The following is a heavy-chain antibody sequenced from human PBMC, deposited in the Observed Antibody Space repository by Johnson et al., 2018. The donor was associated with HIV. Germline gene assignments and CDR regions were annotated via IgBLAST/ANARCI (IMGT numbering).Heavy chain of an antibody. Sequence: VQLVESGGGLVQPGGSLRLSCAASGFTFSSYAMSWVRQAPGKGLEWVSAISGSGGSTYYADSVKGRFTISRDNSKNTLYLQMNSLRAEDTAVYYCAKDPSPWLLGNDAFDIWGRGTMVTVSS. D-gene: IGHD3-22*01. J-gene: IGHJ3*02. V-gene: IGHV3-23*04. CDR2: ISGSGGST. CDR1: GFTFSSYA. CDR3: AKDPSPWLLGNDAFDI.